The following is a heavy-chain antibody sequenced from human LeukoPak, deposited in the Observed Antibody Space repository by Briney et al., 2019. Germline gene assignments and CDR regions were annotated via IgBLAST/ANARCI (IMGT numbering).Heavy chain of an antibody. J-gene: IGHJ3*02. CDR2: ISGSGGGT. CDR1: GFTFDDYA. Sequence: PGRSLRLSCAASGFTFDDYAMSWVRQAPGKGLEWVSAISGSGGGTYYADSVKGRFTISRDNSKNTLYLQMNSLRAEDTAVYYCAKALGLDIFGVVIIGGWQGENAFDIWGQGTMVTVSS. CDR3: AKALGLDIFGVVIIGGWQGENAFDI. V-gene: IGHV3-23*01. D-gene: IGHD3-3*01.